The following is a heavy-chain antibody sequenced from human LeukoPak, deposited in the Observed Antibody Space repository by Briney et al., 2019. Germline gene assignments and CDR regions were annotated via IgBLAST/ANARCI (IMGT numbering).Heavy chain of an antibody. D-gene: IGHD3-22*01. J-gene: IGHJ4*02. CDR1: GFTFSDYY. Sequence: GSLRLSCAASGFTFSDYYMSWIRQPPGKGLEWIGSIYYSGSTYYNPSLKSRVTISVDTSKNQFSLKLSSVTAADTAVYYCARDLKAGDYYDTNPSDYWGQGTLVTVSS. CDR3: ARDLKAGDYYDTNPSDY. V-gene: IGHV4-38-2*02. CDR2: IYYSGST.